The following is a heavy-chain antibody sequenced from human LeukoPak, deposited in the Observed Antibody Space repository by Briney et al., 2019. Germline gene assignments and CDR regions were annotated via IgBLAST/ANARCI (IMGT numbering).Heavy chain of an antibody. CDR2: IDQGGGQR. CDR3: ARAIDHGFDN. CDR1: GFTFSSHS. Sequence: AGGSLRLSCAASGFTFSSHSISWLRQAPGKGLEWVANIDQGGGQRYYLGSVQGRFTISRDNTKNSLYLQMNSLRPEDTAVYFCARAIDHGFDNWGQGTVVTVSS. J-gene: IGHJ3*02. V-gene: IGHV3-7*01.